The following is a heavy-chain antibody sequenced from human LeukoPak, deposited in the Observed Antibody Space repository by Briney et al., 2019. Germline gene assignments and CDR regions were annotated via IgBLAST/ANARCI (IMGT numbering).Heavy chain of an antibody. CDR1: RFAFSTYW. CDR2: IKEDGSEK. CDR3: ARDSPGSSRFYHYYGLDV. Sequence: PGGSLRLSCAASRFAFSTYWMSWVRQAPGKGLEWVANIKEDGSEKYYVDSVKGRFTMYRDNAKNSLYLQMNRLRAEDTAVYYCARDSPGSSRFYHYYGLDVWGQGTTVTVSS. D-gene: IGHD6-6*01. J-gene: IGHJ6*02. V-gene: IGHV3-7*05.